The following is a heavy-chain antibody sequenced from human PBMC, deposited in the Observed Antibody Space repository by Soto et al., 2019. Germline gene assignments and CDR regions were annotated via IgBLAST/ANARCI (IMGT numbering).Heavy chain of an antibody. CDR2: ISSSSSTI. CDR3: AGERDNYYDSSGDYYYYGMDV. Sequence: PGGSLRLSCAASGFTFSSYSMNWVRQAPGKGLEWVSYISSSSSTIYYADSVKGRFTISRDNAKNSLYLQMNSLRDEDTAVYYCAGERDNYYDSSGDYYYYGMDVWGQGTTVTVSS. V-gene: IGHV3-48*02. J-gene: IGHJ6*02. D-gene: IGHD3-22*01. CDR1: GFTFSSYS.